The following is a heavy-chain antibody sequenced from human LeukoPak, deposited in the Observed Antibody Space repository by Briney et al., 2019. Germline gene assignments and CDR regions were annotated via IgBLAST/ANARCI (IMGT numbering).Heavy chain of an antibody. V-gene: IGHV4-39*01. CDR1: GGSISNRSYY. Sequence: SETLSLTCTVSGGSISNRSYYWGWVRQPPGKGLEWIGSIFYSGSTFHNPSLRSRVTISVDTSKNQFSLKLNSVTAADTAVYYCARLMTSGSSWPLDSWGQGTLVTVSS. CDR2: IFYSGST. CDR3: ARLMTSGSSWPLDS. J-gene: IGHJ4*02. D-gene: IGHD6-13*01.